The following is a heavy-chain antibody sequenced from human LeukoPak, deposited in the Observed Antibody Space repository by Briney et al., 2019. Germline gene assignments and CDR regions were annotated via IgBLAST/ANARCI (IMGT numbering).Heavy chain of an antibody. CDR3: ARIAVTEFDP. V-gene: IGHV4-59*01. D-gene: IGHD2-21*02. CDR2: IYYSGST. Sequence: SETLSLTCTVSGGSLSNYYWSWIRQYPGQGLEWIGYIYYSGSTTYNPSLKSRVTISVDTSKNQFSLKLTSVTAADTAVYYCARIAVTEFDPWGQGTLVTVSS. CDR1: GGSLSNYY. J-gene: IGHJ5*02.